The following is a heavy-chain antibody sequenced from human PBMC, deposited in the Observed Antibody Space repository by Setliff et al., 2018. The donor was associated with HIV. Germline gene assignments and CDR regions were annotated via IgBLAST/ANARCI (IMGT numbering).Heavy chain of an antibody. CDR2: IHDSGRT. CDR3: AKTVVGDSYALPNDAFDI. CDR1: GGSVSTTNYY. V-gene: IGHV4-39*07. D-gene: IGHD3-16*01. J-gene: IGHJ3*02. Sequence: SETLSLTCTVSGGSVSTTNYYWSWIRQPPGKGLEWIGSIHDSGRTYYNPSLKSRVTMSVDTSKNRFSLKLSSVTAFDTAVYYCAKTVVGDSYALPNDAFDIWGQGTMVTV.